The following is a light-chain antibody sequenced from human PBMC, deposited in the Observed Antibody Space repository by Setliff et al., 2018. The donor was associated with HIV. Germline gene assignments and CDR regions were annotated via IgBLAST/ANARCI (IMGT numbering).Light chain of an antibody. J-gene: IGLJ1*01. CDR1: SSDVGAYNS. CDR2: EVS. V-gene: IGLV2-14*01. CDR3: SSYTTSDTRV. Sequence: QSVLTQPASVSGSPGQSITISCTGTSSDVGAYNSVSWYQQHPGRAPKLIIYEVSNRPSGLSDRFSGSKSDDTASLTISGLQVEDEADYYCSSYTTSDTRVVGTGTKVTVL.